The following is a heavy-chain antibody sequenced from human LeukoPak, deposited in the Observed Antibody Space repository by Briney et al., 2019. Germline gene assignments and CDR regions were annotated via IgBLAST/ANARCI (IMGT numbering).Heavy chain of an antibody. Sequence: SETLSLTCTVSGGSISSYYWSWIRQPAGKGLEWIGRIYTSGSTNYNPSLKSRVTMSVDTSKNQFSLKLSSVTAADTAVYYCARTTYYYDSSGYWDYYYYYMDVWGKGTTVTVSS. CDR1: GGSISSYY. CDR2: IYTSGST. CDR3: ARTTYYYDSSGYWDYYYYYMDV. D-gene: IGHD3-22*01. V-gene: IGHV4-4*07. J-gene: IGHJ6*03.